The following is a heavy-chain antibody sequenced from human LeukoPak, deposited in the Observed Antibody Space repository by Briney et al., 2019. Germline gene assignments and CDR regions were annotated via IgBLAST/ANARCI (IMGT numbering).Heavy chain of an antibody. D-gene: IGHD6-19*01. J-gene: IGHJ4*02. CDR3: ATGSRQFSRDKAGPIDY. CDR1: GXTFSSNA. V-gene: IGHV3-23*01. CDR2: ISDSGDFT. Sequence: PGGSLRLSCAGSGXTFSSNAMSWVRQAPGKGLEWVSSISDSGDFTYYADSVKGRFTISRDNSKNTLFVQMSSLRAEDTAVYYCATGSRQFSRDKAGPIDYWGQGTLVTVSS.